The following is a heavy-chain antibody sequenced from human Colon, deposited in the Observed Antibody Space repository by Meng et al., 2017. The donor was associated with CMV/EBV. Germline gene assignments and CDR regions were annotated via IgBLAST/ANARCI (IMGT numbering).Heavy chain of an antibody. CDR1: GFTFSSYD. CDR3: ARDGFAAAFFDS. CDR2: ISSSGSTI. J-gene: IGHJ4*02. Sequence: GESLKISCAASGFTFSSYDMTWVRQAPGKGLEWIADISSSGSTIFYADSVKGRFTISRDNAEKSLYLQMNSLRAEDTAVYFCARDGFAAAFFDSWGQGTLVTVSS. D-gene: IGHD2-2*01. V-gene: IGHV3-48*03.